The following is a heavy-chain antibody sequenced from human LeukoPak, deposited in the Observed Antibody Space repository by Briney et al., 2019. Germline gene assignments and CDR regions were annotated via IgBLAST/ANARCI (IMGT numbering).Heavy chain of an antibody. CDR2: INPSGGST. D-gene: IGHD2-2*01. V-gene: IGHV1-46*01. CDR3: ARAPRYCSSTSCLGYYYMDV. Sequence: ASVKVSCKASGYTFTSYYMHWVRQAPGQGLEWMGIINPSGGSTSYAQKFQGRVTITRNTSISTAYMELSSLRSEDTAVYYCARAPRYCSSTSCLGYYYMDVWGKGTTVTVSS. J-gene: IGHJ6*03. CDR1: GYTFTSYY.